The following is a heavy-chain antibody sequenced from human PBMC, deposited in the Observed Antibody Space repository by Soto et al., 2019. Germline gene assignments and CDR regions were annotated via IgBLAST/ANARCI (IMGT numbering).Heavy chain of an antibody. J-gene: IGHJ3*02. CDR3: GLMGLDAFDI. V-gene: IGHV4-39*01. D-gene: IGHD2-8*01. CDR2: IYNSGNT. CDR1: GGSISSSGDY. Sequence: QLQLQESGPGLVKPSETLSLTCTVSGGSISSSGDYWGWIRQPPGKGLEWIANIYNSGNTYYNPSLTSRVTVSVDTSKNQFSLKLSSVTAADTAMYSCGLMGLDAFDIWGQGTMVTVSS.